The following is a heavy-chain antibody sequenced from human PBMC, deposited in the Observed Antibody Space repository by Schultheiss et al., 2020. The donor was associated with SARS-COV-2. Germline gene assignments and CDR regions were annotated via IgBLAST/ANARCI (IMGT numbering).Heavy chain of an antibody. CDR3: TRGPVTNCAGADCLPRF. CDR2: VYYTGSS. CDR1: GASISSSY. V-gene: IGHV4-59*01. D-gene: IGHD2-21*02. Sequence: SETLSLTCTVSGASISSSYWTWIRQPPGKGLEWIAYVYYTGSSDYNPSLRSRVTISLDTSQNRVSLILTSVTAADTAMYYCTRGPVTNCAGADCLPRFWGQGTLVTVSS. J-gene: IGHJ1*01.